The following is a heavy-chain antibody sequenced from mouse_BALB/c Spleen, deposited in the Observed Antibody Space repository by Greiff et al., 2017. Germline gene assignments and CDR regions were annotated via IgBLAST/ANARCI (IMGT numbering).Heavy chain of an antibody. V-gene: IGHV1S126*01. J-gene: IGHJ3*01. D-gene: IGHD1-2*01. CDR2: IDPSDSET. CDR1: GYSFTSYW. CDR3: AGSDYYGSAWFAY. Sequence: QVQLKQSGPQLVRPGASVKISCKASGYSFTSYWMHWVKQRPGQGLEWIGMIDPSDSETRLNQKFKDKATLTVDKSSSTAYMQLSSPTSEDSAVYYCAGSDYYGSAWFAYWGQGTLVTVSA.